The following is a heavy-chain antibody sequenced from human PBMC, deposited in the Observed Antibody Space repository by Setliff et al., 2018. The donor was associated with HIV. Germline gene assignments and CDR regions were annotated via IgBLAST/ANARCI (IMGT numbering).Heavy chain of an antibody. CDR3: ATRLLSLSPDH. J-gene: IGHJ4*02. V-gene: IGHV1-69-2*01. Sequence: GASVKVSCKVSGYTFSDYYIHWVQQAPGKGLEWMGRVDPEDGKTMYSRKFQGRISITADTSRDTAYMELSSLRFDDTAIYYCATRLLSLSPDHWGQGTLVTVSS. CDR2: VDPEDGKT. CDR1: GYTFSDYY.